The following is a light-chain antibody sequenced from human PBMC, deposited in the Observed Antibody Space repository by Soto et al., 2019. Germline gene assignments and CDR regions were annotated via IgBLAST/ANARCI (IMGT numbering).Light chain of an antibody. V-gene: IGKV3D-15*01. CDR2: DAS. J-gene: IGKJ1*01. CDR1: QSVSSN. CDR3: QQYNNWPWT. Sequence: ETVLTQSQATLSASPLERVNLXCRASQSVSSNLAWYQQKPGQPPRLLIYDASNRATGIPARFSGSGSGTDFTLTISSLQSEDFAVYYCQQYNNWPWTFGQGTKVDI.